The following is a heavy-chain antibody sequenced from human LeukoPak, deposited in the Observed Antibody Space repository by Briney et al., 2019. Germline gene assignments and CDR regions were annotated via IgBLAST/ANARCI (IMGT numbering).Heavy chain of an antibody. J-gene: IGHJ4*02. CDR2: IKQDGSEK. V-gene: IGHV3-7*01. Sequence: PGGSLRLSCAASGFTFSSYWMSWVRQAPGKGLEWVANIKQDGSEKYYVDSVKGRFTISRDNAKNSLYLQMNSLRAEDTAVYYCARGSRYSGYDVSFDYWGQGTLVTVSS. D-gene: IGHD5-12*01. CDR1: GFTFSSYW. CDR3: ARGSRYSGYDVSFDY.